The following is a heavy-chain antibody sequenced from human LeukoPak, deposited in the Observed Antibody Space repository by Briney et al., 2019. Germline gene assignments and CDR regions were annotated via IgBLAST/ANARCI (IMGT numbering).Heavy chain of an antibody. CDR2: ISGSGGST. D-gene: IGHD6-19*01. Sequence: GGSLRLSCAASGFTFSSYAMSWVRQAPGKGLEWVSAISGSGGSTYYADSVKGRFTISRDNSKNTLYLQMNSLRAEDTAVYYCAKDSPTDSSGWYSSLFFDYWGQGTLVTVSS. CDR1: GFTFSSYA. J-gene: IGHJ4*02. CDR3: AKDSPTDSSGWYSSLFFDY. V-gene: IGHV3-23*01.